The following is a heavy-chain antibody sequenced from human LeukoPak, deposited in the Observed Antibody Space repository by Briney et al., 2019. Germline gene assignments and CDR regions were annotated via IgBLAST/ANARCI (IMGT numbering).Heavy chain of an antibody. CDR2: IYTSGST. CDR1: GGSISSSNFY. CDR3: ARGVGGFYGYHYFDY. J-gene: IGHJ4*02. D-gene: IGHD5-18*01. Sequence: SETLSLTCTVSGGSISSSNFYWGWIRQPPGKGLEWIGRIYTSGSTNYNPSLKSRVTMSVDTSKNQFSLKLSSVTAADTAVYYCARGVGGFYGYHYFDYWGQGTLVTVSS. V-gene: IGHV4-39*07.